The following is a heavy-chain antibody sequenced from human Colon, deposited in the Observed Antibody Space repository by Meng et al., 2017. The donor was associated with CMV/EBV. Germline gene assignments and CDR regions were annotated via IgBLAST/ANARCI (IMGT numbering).Heavy chain of an antibody. V-gene: IGHV4-34*01. CDR3: ARQAIYGDGWFDP. J-gene: IGHJ5*02. CDR1: GGSFSGYY. CDR2: INHSGST. D-gene: IGHD4-17*01. Sequence: SETLSLTCAVYGGSFSGYYWSWIRQPPGKGLEWIGEINHSGSTNYNPSLKSRVTISVDTSKNQFSLKLSSVTAADTAVYYCARQAIYGDGWFDPWGQGTLVTVSS.